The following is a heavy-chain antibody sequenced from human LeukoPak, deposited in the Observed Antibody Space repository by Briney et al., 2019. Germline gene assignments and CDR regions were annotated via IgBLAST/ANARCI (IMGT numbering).Heavy chain of an antibody. V-gene: IGHV4-59*01. J-gene: IGHJ4*02. CDR3: ARVDSSGYTFDY. D-gene: IGHD3-22*01. CDR2: IYYSGST. CDR1: GGSISSYY. Sequence: SETLSLTCTVSGGSISSYYWSWIRQPPGKGLEWIGYIYYSGSTNYNPSLKGRVTISVDTSKNQFSLKLSSVTAADTAVYYCARVDSSGYTFDYWGQGTLVTVSS.